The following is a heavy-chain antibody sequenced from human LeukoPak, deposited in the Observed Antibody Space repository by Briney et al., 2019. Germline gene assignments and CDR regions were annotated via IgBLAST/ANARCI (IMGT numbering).Heavy chain of an antibody. Sequence: GGALRLSCAASGFTIGPYAMYWVRQGPGRGLEWVSVIKADGSGTFYADSVKGRFTISRDNAKNSLFLQMNSLRAEDTAMYYCARGDNWNSYYYYYMDVWGKGTTVTVSS. J-gene: IGHJ6*03. CDR1: GFTIGPYA. D-gene: IGHD1-7*01. V-gene: IGHV3-20*04. CDR3: ARGDNWNSYYYYYMDV. CDR2: IKADGSGT.